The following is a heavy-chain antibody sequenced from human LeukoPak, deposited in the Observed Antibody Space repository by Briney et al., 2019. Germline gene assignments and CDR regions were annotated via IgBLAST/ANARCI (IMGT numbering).Heavy chain of an antibody. CDR2: ITDSGRKT. CDR1: GLTFSSYA. D-gene: IGHD3-10*01. J-gene: IGHJ4*02. V-gene: IGHV3-23*01. CDR3: AKITMATTPNF. Sequence: GGSLRLSCAASGLTFSSYAMNWVRQASGKGLEWVSGITDSGRKTYYADSVKGRFSISRDNSRNTLYLQMSDLRAEDTAVYYCAKITMATTPNFWGQGTLVTVSS.